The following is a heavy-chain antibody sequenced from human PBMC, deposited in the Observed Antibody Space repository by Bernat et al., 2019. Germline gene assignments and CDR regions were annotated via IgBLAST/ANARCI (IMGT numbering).Heavy chain of an antibody. D-gene: IGHD6-19*01. CDR3: AKTCGWYGDY. V-gene: IGHV4-39*01. Sequence: QLQLQESGPGLVKPSETLSLTCTVSGASISSSNYYWGWIRQPPGKGLEWIGTIYYGGSTYYNPSLKSRVTISVDTSKNQFSLKLNSVTAADTAVYYCAKTCGWYGDYWGQGTLVTVSS. CDR2: IYYGGST. J-gene: IGHJ4*02. CDR1: GASISSSNYY.